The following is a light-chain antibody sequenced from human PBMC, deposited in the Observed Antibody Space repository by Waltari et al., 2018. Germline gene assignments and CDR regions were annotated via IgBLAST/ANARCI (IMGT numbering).Light chain of an antibody. Sequence: QVVLTQSPSASASLGAPVKLTCTLSSAHSTYTISRQQQQPAKGPRFLMKVTSDGHYTKGDAIPDRFSGSSLGAERYLTISSLQSEDEADYYCQTWGTYTQRMFGGGTKLTVL. CDR2: VTSDGHY. CDR3: QTWGTYTQRM. CDR1: SAHSTYT. J-gene: IGLJ3*02. V-gene: IGLV4-69*01.